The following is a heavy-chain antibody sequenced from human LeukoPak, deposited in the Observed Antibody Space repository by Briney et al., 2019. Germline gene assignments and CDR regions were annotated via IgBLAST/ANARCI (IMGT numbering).Heavy chain of an antibody. J-gene: IGHJ4*02. CDR2: IKSKTDGGTT. V-gene: IGHV3-15*01. CDR3: AKGSVNMLIVVVVAATFSLDY. D-gene: IGHD2-15*01. CDR1: GFTFSNAW. Sequence: GGSLRLSCAASGFTFSNAWMSWVRQAPGKGLEWVGRIKSKTDGGTTDYAAPVKGRFTISRDDSKNTLYLQMNSLKTEDTAVYYCAKGSVNMLIVVVVAATFSLDYWGQGTLITVSS.